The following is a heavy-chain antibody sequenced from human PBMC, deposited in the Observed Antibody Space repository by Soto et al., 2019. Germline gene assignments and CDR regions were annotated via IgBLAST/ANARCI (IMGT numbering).Heavy chain of an antibody. Sequence: GGSLRLCCAASGFTFSRYAMSWVRQATGKGLEWVSAISGSGGSTYYADSVKGRFTISRDNSKNTLYLQMNSLRAEDTAVYYCAKDVAVAATNVCFDYWGQGTLVTGLL. D-gene: IGHD2-15*01. J-gene: IGHJ4*02. CDR3: AKDVAVAATNVCFDY. CDR1: GFTFSRYA. V-gene: IGHV3-23*01. CDR2: ISGSGGST.